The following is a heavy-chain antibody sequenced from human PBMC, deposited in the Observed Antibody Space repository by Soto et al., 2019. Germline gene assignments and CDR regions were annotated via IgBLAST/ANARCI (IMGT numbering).Heavy chain of an antibody. CDR1: GGSISSSNW. Sequence: SETLSLTCAVSGGSISSSNWWSWVSQPPGKGLEWIGEIYHSGSTNYNPSLKSRVTISVDKSKNQFSLKLSSVTAADTAVYYCARAAGGGIAAAGNWFDPWGQGTLVTVSS. CDR3: ARAAGGGIAAAGNWFDP. J-gene: IGHJ5*02. V-gene: IGHV4-4*02. D-gene: IGHD6-13*01. CDR2: IYHSGST.